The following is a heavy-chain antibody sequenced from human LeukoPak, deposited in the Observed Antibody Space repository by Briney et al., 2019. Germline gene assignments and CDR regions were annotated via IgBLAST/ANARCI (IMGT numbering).Heavy chain of an antibody. Sequence: GGSLRLSCAASGLTFSSYWMSWVRQAPGKGLEWVANIKQDGSEKYYVDSVKGRFTISRDNAKNSLYLQMNSLRAEDTAVYYCAREYYDSWSGPYMDVWGKGTTVTVSS. J-gene: IGHJ6*03. CDR3: AREYYDSWSGPYMDV. D-gene: IGHD3-3*01. CDR1: GLTFSSYW. V-gene: IGHV3-7*01. CDR2: IKQDGSEK.